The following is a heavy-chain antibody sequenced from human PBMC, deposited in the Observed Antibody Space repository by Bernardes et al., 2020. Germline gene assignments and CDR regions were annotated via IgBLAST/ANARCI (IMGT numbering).Heavy chain of an antibody. V-gene: IGHV3-48*01. Sequence: GGPLRLLCASSGFTFSSYSVNWVRKGPGKGLEWVSYISSSSSTIYYADSVKGRFTISRENDKNSLYLQMNSLRAEDTAVYYCAREEGPGLDYWGQGTLVTVSS. CDR3: AREEGPGLDY. CDR2: ISSSSSTI. J-gene: IGHJ4*02. CDR1: GFTFSSYS.